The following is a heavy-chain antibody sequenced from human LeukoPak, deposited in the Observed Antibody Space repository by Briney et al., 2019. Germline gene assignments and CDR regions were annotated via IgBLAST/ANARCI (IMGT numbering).Heavy chain of an antibody. CDR2: IYTSGST. J-gene: IGHJ4*02. V-gene: IGHV4-61*02. Sequence: SSETLSLTCTVSGGSISSGSYYWSWIRQPAGKGLEWIGRIYTSGSTNYNPSLKSRLTISLDTSKNQFSLQVNSVTAADTAVYYCARDRSGSYFDYWGQGTLVTVSS. D-gene: IGHD3-3*01. CDR1: GGSISSGSYY. CDR3: ARDRSGSYFDY.